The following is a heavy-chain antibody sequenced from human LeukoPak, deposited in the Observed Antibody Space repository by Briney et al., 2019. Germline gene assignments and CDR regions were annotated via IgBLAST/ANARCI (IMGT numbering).Heavy chain of an antibody. CDR1: GFTFSTYW. J-gene: IGHJ4*02. Sequence: GGSLRLSCAASGFTFSTYWMCWVRQAPGKGLEWVANIKQDGSEKYYVDSVKGRFTISRDNAKNSLYLQMNSLRAEDTAVYYWGSHLPPGLPVESCSGTRCRGSGGGDYWGQGTLVTVSS. CDR3: GSHLPPGLPVESCSGTRCRGSGGGDY. D-gene: IGHD2-2*01. V-gene: IGHV3-7*01. CDR2: IKQDGSEK.